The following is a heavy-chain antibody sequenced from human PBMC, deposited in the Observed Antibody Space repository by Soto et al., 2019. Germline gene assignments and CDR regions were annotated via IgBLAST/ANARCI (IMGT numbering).Heavy chain of an antibody. V-gene: IGHV4-39*01. CDR2: IYYSGST. CDR3: ARSRYGYDFWSGYRPWNVYVGMDV. Sequence: PSDTLSLTCTVSGGSISSSSYYWGWIRQPPGKGLEWIGSIYYSGSTYYTPSLKSRVTISVDTSKNQFSLKLSSVTAADTAVYYCARSRYGYDFWSGYRPWNVYVGMDVWGQGTTVTVSS. D-gene: IGHD3-3*01. J-gene: IGHJ6*02. CDR1: GGSISSSSYY.